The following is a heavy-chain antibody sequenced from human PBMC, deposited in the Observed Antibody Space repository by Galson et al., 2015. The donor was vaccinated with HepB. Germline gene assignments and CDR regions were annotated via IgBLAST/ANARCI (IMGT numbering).Heavy chain of an antibody. CDR2: IWYDGSNK. Sequence: SLRLSCAASGFTFSSYGMHWVRQAPGKGLEWVAVIWYDGSNKYYADSVKGRFTISRDNSKNTLYLQMNNLRAEDTAVYYCAKSPSRIAAAVGDAFDIWGQGTMVTVSS. D-gene: IGHD6-13*01. J-gene: IGHJ3*02. CDR1: GFTFSSYG. CDR3: AKSPSRIAAAVGDAFDI. V-gene: IGHV3-33*06.